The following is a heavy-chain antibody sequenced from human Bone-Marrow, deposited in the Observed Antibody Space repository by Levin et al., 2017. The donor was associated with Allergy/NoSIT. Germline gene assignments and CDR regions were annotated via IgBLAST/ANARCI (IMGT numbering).Heavy chain of an antibody. J-gene: IGHJ4*02. D-gene: IGHD1-26*01. CDR1: GYRFTTYW. V-gene: IGHV5-51*01. Sequence: KVSCATSGYRFTTYWIGWVRQMPGKGLEWIAIVYPDDSDTRYNPSFEGHVTVSSDTSISTAYLHWNNLKASDSGIYYCARHITVGNTTSLDSWGQGSRVTVSS. CDR2: VYPDDSDT. CDR3: ARHITVGNTTSLDS.